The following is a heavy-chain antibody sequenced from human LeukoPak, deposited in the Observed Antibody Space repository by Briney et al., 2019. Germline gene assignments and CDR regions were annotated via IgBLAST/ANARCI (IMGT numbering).Heavy chain of an antibody. Sequence: GGSLRLSCAASGFTFSSYGMHWVRQAPGKGLEWVAVISYDGSNKYYADSVKGRFTISRDNSKNTPYLQMNSLRAEDTAVYYCARTTSGTFDYWGQGTLVTVSS. J-gene: IGHJ4*02. V-gene: IGHV3-30*03. CDR1: GFTFSSYG. CDR3: ARTTSGTFDY. D-gene: IGHD2-8*01. CDR2: ISYDGSNK.